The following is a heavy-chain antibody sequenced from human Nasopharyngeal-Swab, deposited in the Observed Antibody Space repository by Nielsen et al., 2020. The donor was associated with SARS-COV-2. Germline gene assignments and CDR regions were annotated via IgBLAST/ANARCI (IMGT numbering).Heavy chain of an antibody. CDR2: IWYDGSNQ. CDR1: GFTFSNYG. Sequence: GESLKISCAAPGFTFSNYGMHWVRQAQGKGLEWVALIWYDGSNQYYADSVKGRFTISRDNSKNTLYLQMNSLRAEDTAVYYCARGGWLQIITYFDLWGRGTLVTVSS. D-gene: IGHD5-24*01. CDR3: ARGGWLQIITYFDL. J-gene: IGHJ2*01. V-gene: IGHV3-33*01.